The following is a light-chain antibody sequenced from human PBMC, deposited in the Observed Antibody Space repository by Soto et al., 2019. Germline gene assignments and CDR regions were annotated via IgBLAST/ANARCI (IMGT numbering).Light chain of an antibody. CDR1: RSAVGGYNY. V-gene: IGLV2-8*01. Sequence: QSALTQPPSASGSPGQSVTISCPGTRSAVGGYNYVSWYQQYPGKAPKLMIYEVSKRPSGVPDRFSGSKSGKTASLTVSGLQDEDEDDYYCTSYAGSDIWVFGGGTKLTVL. CDR3: TSYAGSDIWV. CDR2: EVS. J-gene: IGLJ3*02.